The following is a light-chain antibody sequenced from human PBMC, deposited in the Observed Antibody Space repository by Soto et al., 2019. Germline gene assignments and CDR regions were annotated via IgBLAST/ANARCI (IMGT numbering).Light chain of an antibody. Sequence: EIVMTQSPATLSVSPGERATLSCRASQNIRTNLAWYQQKPGQAPRLLMYGASTRATGIPVRFSGSGSGTEFTLTINCLQYEDFAVYYCKHYNTWPGFGQGTKLEIK. CDR2: GAS. CDR1: QNIRTN. J-gene: IGKJ2*01. V-gene: IGKV3-15*01. CDR3: KHYNTWPG.